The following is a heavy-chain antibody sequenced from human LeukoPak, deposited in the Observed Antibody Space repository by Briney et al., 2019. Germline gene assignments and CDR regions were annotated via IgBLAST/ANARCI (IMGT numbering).Heavy chain of an antibody. J-gene: IGHJ6*02. Sequence: ASVKVSCKASGYTFTGYYMHGVRQAPGQGLEWKGWINPNSGGTNYAQKFQGRVTMTRDTSISTAYMELNRLRSDDTAACYCARDDDGMDVWGQGTTVIVSS. CDR3: ARDDDGMDV. CDR1: GYTFTGYY. V-gene: IGHV1-2*02. CDR2: INPNSGGT.